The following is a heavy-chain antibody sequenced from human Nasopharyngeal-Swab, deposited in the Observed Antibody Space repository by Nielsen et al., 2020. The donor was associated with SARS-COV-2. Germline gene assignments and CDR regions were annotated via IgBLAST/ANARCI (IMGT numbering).Heavy chain of an antibody. V-gene: IGHV3-30-3*01. D-gene: IGHD2-2*01. CDR1: RFTFSRWP. J-gene: IGHJ6*03. CDR2: ISYDGSNK. CDR3: ARGRYCSTTSCYAAYYYHYVDV. Sequence: GASLKISCVASRFTFSRWPMHWVRQAPGKGVEWVAVISYDGSNKYYADSVKGRFTVSRDNSKNTLYLQMDSLRAEDTAVYYCARGRYCSTTSCYAAYYYHYVDVWDKGTMVTVSS.